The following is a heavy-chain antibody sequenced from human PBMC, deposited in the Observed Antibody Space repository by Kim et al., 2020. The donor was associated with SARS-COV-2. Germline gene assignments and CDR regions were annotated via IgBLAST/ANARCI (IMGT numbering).Heavy chain of an antibody. J-gene: IGHJ6*02. CDR1: GGSFSGYY. V-gene: IGHV4-34*01. D-gene: IGHD3-10*01. Sequence: SETLSLTCAVYGGSFSGYYWSWIRQPPGKGLEWIGEINHSGSTNYNPSLKSRVTISVDTSKNQFSLKLSSVTAADTAVYYCARGHRNYYGSGNRAPRYYYGMDVWGQGTTVTVSS. CDR3: ARGHRNYYGSGNRAPRYYYGMDV. CDR2: INHSGST.